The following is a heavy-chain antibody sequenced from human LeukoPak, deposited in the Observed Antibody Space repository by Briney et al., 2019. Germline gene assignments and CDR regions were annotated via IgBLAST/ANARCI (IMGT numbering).Heavy chain of an antibody. CDR3: ARAIGANYYGSGSYLDAFDI. CDR1: GGSISSYY. J-gene: IGHJ3*02. V-gene: IGHV4-59*12. D-gene: IGHD3-10*01. Sequence: PSETLSLTCTVSGGSISSYYWSWIRQPPGKGLEWIGSIYHSGSTYYNPSLKSRVTISVDTSKNQFSLKLSSVTAADTAVYYCARAIGANYYGSGSYLDAFDIWGQGTMVTVSS. CDR2: IYHSGST.